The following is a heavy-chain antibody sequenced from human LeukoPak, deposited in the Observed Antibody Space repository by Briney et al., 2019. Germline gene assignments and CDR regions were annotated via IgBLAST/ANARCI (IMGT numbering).Heavy chain of an antibody. CDR3: ARGPTDFDASDI. CDR1: GFPISSYW. CDR2: IKHDSSET. J-gene: IGHJ3*02. V-gene: IGHV3-7*01. Sequence: PGGSLRLSCAASGFPISSYWMSWVRQVPGKGLESVAHIKHDSSETYHVDTVRGRFIISRDNAKNSLYLQMNSLRVEDTAVYHCARGPTDFDASDIWGHGTLVTVSS.